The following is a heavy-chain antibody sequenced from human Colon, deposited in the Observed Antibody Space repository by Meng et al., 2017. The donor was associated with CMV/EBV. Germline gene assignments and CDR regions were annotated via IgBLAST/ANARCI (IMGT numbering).Heavy chain of an antibody. V-gene: IGHV3-7*01. CDR1: GFTFSRYW. D-gene: IGHD3-22*01. J-gene: IGHJ5*02. CDR2: IKQDGNEK. CDR3: ARDVESSGYWNWFDP. Sequence: ETLSLTCAASGFTFSRYWMSWVRQAPGKGLEWVANIKQDGNEKYYVDSVRGRFTISRDNAKNSLYLEMNSLRAEDTAVYYCARDVESSGYWNWFDPWGQGTLVTVSS.